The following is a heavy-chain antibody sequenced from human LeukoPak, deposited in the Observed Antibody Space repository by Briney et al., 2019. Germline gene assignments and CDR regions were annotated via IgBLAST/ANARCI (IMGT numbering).Heavy chain of an antibody. CDR2: IYASGGN. V-gene: IGHV4-4*07. D-gene: IGHD6-19*01. J-gene: IGHJ4*02. Sequence: PSETLSLTCTVSGGSISSYYWSWIRQPAGKGLEWIGHIYASGGNDYNPSLKSRVTMSLDMAKNQFSLRLASVTAADTAVYFCARMVPAGTHNYWGQGLLVTVSS. CDR3: ARMVPAGTHNY. CDR1: GGSISSYY.